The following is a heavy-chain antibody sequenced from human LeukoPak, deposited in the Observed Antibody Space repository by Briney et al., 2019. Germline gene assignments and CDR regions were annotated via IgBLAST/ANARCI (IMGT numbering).Heavy chain of an antibody. V-gene: IGHV3-48*01. CDR1: GFTFSSYS. CDR2: ISSSSSTI. CDR3: ATHELKDAFDI. D-gene: IGHD3-10*01. Sequence: GGSLRLSCAASGFTFSSYSMNWVRQAPGKGLEWVSYISSSSSTIYYADSVKGRFTISRDNAKNSLYLQMNSLGAEDTAVYYCATHELKDAFDIWGQGTMVTVSS. J-gene: IGHJ3*02.